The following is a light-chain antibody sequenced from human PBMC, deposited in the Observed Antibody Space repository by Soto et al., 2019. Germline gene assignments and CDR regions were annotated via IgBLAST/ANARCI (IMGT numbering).Light chain of an antibody. J-gene: IGKJ1*01. CDR3: QQYNDWWT. V-gene: IGKV3-15*01. CDR1: QSVSTN. CDR2: GAS. Sequence: ETVMTQSPATLSVSPGERATLSCRASQSVSTNLAWYQQKPGQAPRLLIYGASIRATGIPARFSGSESGTEFTLTINSLQPEDFGVYYCQQYNDWWTFGQGTKVEIK.